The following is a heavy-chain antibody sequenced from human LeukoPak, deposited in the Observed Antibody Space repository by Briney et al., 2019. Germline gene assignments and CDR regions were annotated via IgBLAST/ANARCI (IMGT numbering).Heavy chain of an antibody. CDR3: ARGPPGVDY. CDR1: GGSVSSGSYY. J-gene: IGHJ4*02. D-gene: IGHD3-10*01. Sequence: PSETLSFTCTVSGGSVSSGSYYWSWIRQPPGKGLEWIGYIYYSGSTNYNPSLKSRVTISVDTSKNQFSLKLSSVTAADTAVYYCARGPPGVDYWGQGTLVTVSS. V-gene: IGHV4-61*01. CDR2: IYYSGST.